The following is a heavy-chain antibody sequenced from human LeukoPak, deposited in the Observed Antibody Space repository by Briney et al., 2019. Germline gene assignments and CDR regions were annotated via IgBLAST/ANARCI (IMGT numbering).Heavy chain of an antibody. Sequence: PSETLSLTCAVYGGSFSGYYWSWIRQPPGKGLEWIGEINHSGSTNYNPSLKSRVTISVDTSKNQFSLKLSSVTAADTAVYYCAAGSAAGGGIDFFDYWGQGTLVTVSS. CDR1: GGSFSGYY. D-gene: IGHD6-13*01. CDR2: INHSGST. J-gene: IGHJ4*02. V-gene: IGHV4-34*01. CDR3: AAGSAAGGGIDFFDY.